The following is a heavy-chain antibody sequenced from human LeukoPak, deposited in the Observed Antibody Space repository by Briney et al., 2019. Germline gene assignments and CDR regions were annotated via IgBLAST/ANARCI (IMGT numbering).Heavy chain of an antibody. J-gene: IGHJ3*02. CDR3: ASRDANTAAGFDI. D-gene: IGHD6-13*01. CDR1: GGSISSYS. V-gene: IGHV4-4*07. Sequence: SETLSLTCTVSGGSISSYSWSWIRQSAGKGLEWIGHMYTSGITNYNPSLKSRVTMSVDTSKKQFSLKPSSVTAADTAVYYCASRDANTAAGFDIWGQGTMLTVSS. CDR2: MYTSGIT.